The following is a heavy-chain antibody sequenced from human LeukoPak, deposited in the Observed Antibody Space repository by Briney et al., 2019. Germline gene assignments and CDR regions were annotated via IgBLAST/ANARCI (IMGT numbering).Heavy chain of an antibody. D-gene: IGHD3-10*01. CDR3: ARDKVDGGFGY. J-gene: IGHJ4*02. Sequence: AGGSLRLSCAASGFTVSSNYMSWVRQAPGKGLEWVPVIYSGGSTYYADSVKGRFTISRDNSKNTLYLQMNSLRAEDTAVYYCARDKVDGGFGYWGQGTLVTVSS. V-gene: IGHV3-66*01. CDR2: IYSGGST. CDR1: GFTVSSNY.